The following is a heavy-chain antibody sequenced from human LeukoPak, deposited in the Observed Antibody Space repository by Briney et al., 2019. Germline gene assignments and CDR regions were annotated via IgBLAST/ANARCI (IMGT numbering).Heavy chain of an antibody. D-gene: IGHD1-1*01. CDR1: GFTFSSYW. CDR3: ARDHPGNWNQVLYFDY. J-gene: IGHJ4*02. Sequence: LTGGSLRLSCAASGFTFSSYWMSWVRQAPGKGLEWVANIKQDGSEKYYVDAVKGRFTISRDNAKNSLYLHMNSLRAEDTAVYYCARDHPGNWNQVLYFDYWGQGTLVTVSS. CDR2: IKQDGSEK. V-gene: IGHV3-7*01.